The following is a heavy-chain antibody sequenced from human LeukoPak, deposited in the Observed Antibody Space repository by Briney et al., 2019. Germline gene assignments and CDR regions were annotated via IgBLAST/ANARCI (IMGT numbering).Heavy chain of an antibody. Sequence: GGSLRLSCAASGFTFSDYYMSWIRQAPGKGLEWVSVIYSGGSTYYADSVKGRFTISRDNSKNTLYLQMNSLRAEDTAVYYCAKAGRNAFDIWGQGTMVTVSS. J-gene: IGHJ3*02. CDR3: AKAGRNAFDI. V-gene: IGHV3-53*05. CDR2: IYSGGST. D-gene: IGHD1-14*01. CDR1: GFTFSDYY.